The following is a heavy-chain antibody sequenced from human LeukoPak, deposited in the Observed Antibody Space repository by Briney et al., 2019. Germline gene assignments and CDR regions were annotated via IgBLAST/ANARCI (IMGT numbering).Heavy chain of an antibody. J-gene: IGHJ4*02. CDR2: IKSDGSST. Sequence: GGSLRLSCAASGFTFSNYWMHWVRQAPGEALMWVSRIKSDGSSTTYADSVKGRFTISRDNSKNTLYLQMNSLRAEDTAVYYCAKAGYSSSWYSSFDYWGQGTLVTVSS. CDR3: AKAGYSSSWYSSFDY. V-gene: IGHV3-74*01. CDR1: GFTFSNYW. D-gene: IGHD6-13*01.